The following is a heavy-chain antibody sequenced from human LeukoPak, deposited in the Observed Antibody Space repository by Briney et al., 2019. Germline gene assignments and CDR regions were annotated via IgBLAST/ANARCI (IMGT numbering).Heavy chain of an antibody. CDR1: GFTFSNYA. CDR2: TSDSGGST. J-gene: IGHJ4*02. V-gene: IGHV3-23*01. D-gene: IGHD6-19*01. Sequence: GGSLRLSCAASGFTFSNYAMSWVRQAPGKGPEWVSGTSDSGGSTYYADSVKGRFSISRDNSKNSLYLQMNSLRAEDTAVYYCASIRSGWPWYFDYWGQGTQVTVSS. CDR3: ASIRSGWPWYFDY.